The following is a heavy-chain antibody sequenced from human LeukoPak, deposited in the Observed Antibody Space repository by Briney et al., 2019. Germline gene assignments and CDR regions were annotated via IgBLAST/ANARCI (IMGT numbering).Heavy chain of an antibody. Sequence: GGSLRLSCAASEFTFSTYGMHWVRQAPGKGLEWVAFIQYDGSYKDYGDSVKGRFTISRDNSKNTLYLQMNSLRAEDTAEYYCAKDVVGQQWPENYWGQGTLVTVSS. CDR2: IQYDGSYK. J-gene: IGHJ4*02. CDR3: AKDVVGQQWPENY. V-gene: IGHV3-30*02. CDR1: EFTFSTYG. D-gene: IGHD6-19*01.